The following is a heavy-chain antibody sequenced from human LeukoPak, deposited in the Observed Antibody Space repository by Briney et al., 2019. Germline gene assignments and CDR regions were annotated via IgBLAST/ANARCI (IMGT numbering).Heavy chain of an antibody. Sequence: GGSLRLSCAASGFTFSSYSMNWVRQAPGKGLEWVSYISSSSSTIYYADSVKGRFTISRDNAKNSLYLQMNSLRAEDTAVYYCARRNYDFWSGPDYYYGMDVWGQGTTVTVSS. V-gene: IGHV3-48*01. CDR2: ISSSSSTI. CDR3: ARRNYDFWSGPDYYYGMDV. J-gene: IGHJ6*02. D-gene: IGHD3-3*01. CDR1: GFTFSSYS.